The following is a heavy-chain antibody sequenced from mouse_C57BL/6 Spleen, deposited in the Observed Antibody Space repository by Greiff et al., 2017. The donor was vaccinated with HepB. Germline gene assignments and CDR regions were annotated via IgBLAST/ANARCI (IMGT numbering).Heavy chain of an antibody. CDR3: ARTYYYGSRYYYAMDY. CDR2: ISSGSSTI. Sequence: EVHLVESGGGLVKPGGSLKLSCAASGFTFSDYGMHWVRQAPEKGLEWVAYISSGSSTIYYADTVKGRFTISRDNAKNTLFLQMTSLRSEDTAMYYCARTYYYGSRYYYAMDYWGQGTSVTVSS. J-gene: IGHJ4*01. V-gene: IGHV5-17*01. CDR1: GFTFSDYG. D-gene: IGHD1-1*01.